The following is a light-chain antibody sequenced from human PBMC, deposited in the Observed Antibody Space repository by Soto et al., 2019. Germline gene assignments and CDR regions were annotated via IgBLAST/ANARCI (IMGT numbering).Light chain of an antibody. CDR3: CSYVGASTCV. J-gene: IGLJ1*01. V-gene: IGLV2-23*01. CDR2: EDT. Sequence: QSVLTQPASVSGSPGQSITISCTGTTSFVGTYNFVFWYQQHPGKAPQALIYEDTKRPSGVPNRFSGATSGSTASLTISGLQAEDEADYYCCSYVGASTCVFATGTKVTVL. CDR1: TSFVGTYNF.